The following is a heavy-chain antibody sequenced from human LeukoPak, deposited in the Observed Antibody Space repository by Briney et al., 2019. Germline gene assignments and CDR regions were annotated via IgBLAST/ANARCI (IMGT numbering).Heavy chain of an antibody. V-gene: IGHV3-21*01. CDR3: ARLVECIDSEIGAFDI. CDR1: GFTFSSYS. CDR2: ISSSSSYI. Sequence: GGSLRLSCAASGFTFSSYSMNWLRQAPGKGLEWVSSISSSSSYIYYADSVKGRFTISRDHATNSLYLQMNSLRAEDTAVYYCARLVECIDSEIGAFDIWGQGTMVTVSS. J-gene: IGHJ3*02. D-gene: IGHD3-3*01.